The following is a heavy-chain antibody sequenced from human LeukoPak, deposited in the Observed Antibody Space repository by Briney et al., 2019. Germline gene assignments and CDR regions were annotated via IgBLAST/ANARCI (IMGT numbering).Heavy chain of an antibody. D-gene: IGHD3-9*01. CDR2: ISDIGSI. V-gene: IGHV4-59*08. J-gene: IGHJ4*02. CDR1: GGSISSYY. CDR3: ARRDILTGYYAY. Sequence: SETLSLTCTVSGGSISSYYWSWIRQPPGKGLEWIAYISDIGSINYNPPLKSRVTISVDTTKNQFSLKLSSVTAADTAVYYCARRDILTGYYAYWGQGTLVTVSS.